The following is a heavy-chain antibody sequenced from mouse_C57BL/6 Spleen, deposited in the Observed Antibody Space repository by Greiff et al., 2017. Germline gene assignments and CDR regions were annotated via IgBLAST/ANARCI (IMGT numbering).Heavy chain of an antibody. CDR3: ARKHYYGSRYFDV. Sequence: VQLQQSGPELVKPGASVKIPCKASGYTFTDYNMDWVKQSHGKSLEWIGDINPNNGGTIYNQKFKGKATLTVDKSSSTAYMELRSLTSEDTAVYYCARKHYYGSRYFDVWGTGTTVTVSS. J-gene: IGHJ1*03. V-gene: IGHV1-18*01. D-gene: IGHD1-2*01. CDR2: INPNNGGT. CDR1: GYTFTDYN.